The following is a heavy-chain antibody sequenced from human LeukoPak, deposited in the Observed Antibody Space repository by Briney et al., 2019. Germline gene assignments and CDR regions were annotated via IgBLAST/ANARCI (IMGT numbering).Heavy chain of an antibody. CDR1: GGTFSSYA. CDR3: AKTTVTTLGWFDP. D-gene: IGHD4-17*01. Sequence: ASVKVSCKASGGTFSSYAISWVRQAPGQGLEWMGGIIPIFGTANYAQKFQGRVTITADKSTSTAYMELSSLRSEDTAVYYCAKTTVTTLGWFDPWGQGTLVTVSS. V-gene: IGHV1-69*06. CDR2: IIPIFGTA. J-gene: IGHJ5*02.